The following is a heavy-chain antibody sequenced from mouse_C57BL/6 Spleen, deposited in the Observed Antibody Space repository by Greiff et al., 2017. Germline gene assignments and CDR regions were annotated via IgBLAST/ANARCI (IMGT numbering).Heavy chain of an antibody. V-gene: IGHV1-53*01. CDR2: INPSNGGT. J-gene: IGHJ2*01. CDR1: GYTFTSYW. Sequence: QVQLQQPGTELVKPGASVKLSCKASGYTFTSYWMHWVKQRPGQGLEWIGNINPSNGGTNYNEKFKSKATLTVDKSSSTAYMQLSSLTSEDSAVYDCARSTVVERVLFDYWGQGTTLTVSS. D-gene: IGHD1-1*01. CDR3: ARSTVVERVLFDY.